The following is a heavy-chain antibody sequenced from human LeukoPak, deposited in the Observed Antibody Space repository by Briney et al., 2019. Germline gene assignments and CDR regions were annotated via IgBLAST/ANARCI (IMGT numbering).Heavy chain of an antibody. CDR2: ISHDGSNK. V-gene: IGHV3-30*18. J-gene: IGHJ4*02. Sequence: GGSLRLSCAASGFTFSSYGMHWVRQAPGKGLEWVAVISHDGSNKYYADSVKGRFTISRDNSKNTLYLQMNSLRAEDTAVYYCAKVRVGQLAGCFDYWGQGTLVTVSS. D-gene: IGHD6-6*01. CDR3: AKVRVGQLAGCFDY. CDR1: GFTFSSYG.